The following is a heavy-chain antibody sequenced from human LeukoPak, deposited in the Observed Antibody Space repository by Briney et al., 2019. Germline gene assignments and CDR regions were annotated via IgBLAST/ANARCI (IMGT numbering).Heavy chain of an antibody. Sequence: GGSLRLSCAASGFTFNSYDMHWVRQATGRGLEWVSSIGTAADTYYPGSVKGRFTISRENAKNSLYLQMNSLRAEDTAVYYCARDGLVDGGYYYYGMDVWGKGTTVTVSS. CDR1: GFTFNSYD. D-gene: IGHD3-10*01. CDR3: ARDGLVDGGYYYYGMDV. V-gene: IGHV3-13*01. CDR2: IGTAADT. J-gene: IGHJ6*04.